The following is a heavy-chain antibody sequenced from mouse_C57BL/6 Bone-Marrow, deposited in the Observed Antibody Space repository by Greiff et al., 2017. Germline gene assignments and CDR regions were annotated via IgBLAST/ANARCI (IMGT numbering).Heavy chain of an antibody. CDR3: ERYGWAYYAMDY. Sequence: QVQLQQSGAELVRPGTSVKVSCKASGYAFTNYLIEWVKQRPGQGLEWIGVINPGSGGTNYNEKFKGKATLTADKSSSTAYMQLSSLTSADSAVYNCERYGWAYYAMDYWGQGTSVTVSS. D-gene: IGHD1-2*01. J-gene: IGHJ4*01. CDR1: GYAFTNYL. CDR2: INPGSGGT. V-gene: IGHV1-54*01.